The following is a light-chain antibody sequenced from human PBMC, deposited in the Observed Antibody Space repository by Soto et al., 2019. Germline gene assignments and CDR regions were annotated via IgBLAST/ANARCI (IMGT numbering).Light chain of an antibody. V-gene: IGKV1-9*01. CDR2: AAS. J-gene: IGKJ4*01. CDR1: QDISSY. CDR3: QQRKSYPLT. Sequence: DIQVTMSPSLVSASVGARVTITCRASQDISSYLAWFQQKPGKAPKLLIYAASTLQSGVPSRFSGSGSGTEFTLTISSLQPEDSATYYCQQRKSYPLTFGGGTKVDIK.